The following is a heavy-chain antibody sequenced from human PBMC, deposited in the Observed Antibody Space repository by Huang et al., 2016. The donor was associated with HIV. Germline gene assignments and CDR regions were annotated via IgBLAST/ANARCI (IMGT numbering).Heavy chain of an antibody. J-gene: IGHJ3*02. CDR2: IRASSGDT. V-gene: IGHV1-18*01. Sequence: QIQLMQSGPELKQSGASVKVSCKASGYTFTSYGITWVRQAPGQGPEWMGWIRASSGDTEYAQKFQGRVTLTTDTSTNIAYMELRSLRSDDTAKYYCARDPKYHRIGYYRQRRGIDIWGQGTMVIVSS. D-gene: IGHD3-22*01. CDR1: GYTFTSYG. CDR3: ARDPKYHRIGYYRQRRGIDI.